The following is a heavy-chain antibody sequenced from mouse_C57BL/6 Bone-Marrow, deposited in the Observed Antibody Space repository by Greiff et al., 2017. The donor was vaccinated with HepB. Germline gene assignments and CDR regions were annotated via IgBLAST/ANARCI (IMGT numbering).Heavy chain of an antibody. CDR3: ARSNYYGSYYAMDY. D-gene: IGHD1-1*01. V-gene: IGHV1-64*01. Sequence: QVQLQQSGAELVKPGASVKLSCKASGYTFTSYWMHWVKQRPGQGLEWIGMIHPNSGSTNYNEKFKSKATLTVDKSSSTAYMQLSSLTSEDSAVYYCARSNYYGSYYAMDYWGQGTSVTVSS. CDR1: GYTFTSYW. CDR2: IHPNSGST. J-gene: IGHJ4*01.